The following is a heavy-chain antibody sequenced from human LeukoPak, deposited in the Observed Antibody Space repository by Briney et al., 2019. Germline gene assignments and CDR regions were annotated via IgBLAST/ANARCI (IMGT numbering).Heavy chain of an antibody. CDR3: AKDLFDSSSWYTSPPDY. CDR2: ISGSGGST. Sequence: GGSLRLSCAASGFTFSSYATSWVRQAPGKGLEWVSAISGSGGSTYYADSVKGRFTISRDNSKNTLYLQMNSLRAEDTAVYHCAKDLFDSSSWYTSPPDYWGQGTLVTVSS. V-gene: IGHV3-23*01. CDR1: GFTFSSYA. D-gene: IGHD6-13*01. J-gene: IGHJ4*02.